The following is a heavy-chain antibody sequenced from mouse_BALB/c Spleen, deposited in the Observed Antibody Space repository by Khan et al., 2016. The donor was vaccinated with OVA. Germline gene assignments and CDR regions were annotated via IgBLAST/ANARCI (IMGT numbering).Heavy chain of an antibody. V-gene: IGHV2-6-7*01. Sequence: VQLQESGPGLVAPSQSLSITCTVSGFSFTGYGVNWVRQPPGKGLEWLGMICGLGCSNYYSAPKSRLSISEDNSKSQFFLKTNSPHTDDTARYYCAKAIMYDCAYYYAMDYWGQGTSVTVSS. CDR1: GFSFTGYG. D-gene: IGHD2-14*01. CDR3: AKAIMYDCAYYYAMDY. CDR2: ICGLGCS. J-gene: IGHJ4*01.